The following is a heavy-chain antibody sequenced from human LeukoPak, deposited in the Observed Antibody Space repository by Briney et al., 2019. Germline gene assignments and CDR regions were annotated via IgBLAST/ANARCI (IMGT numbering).Heavy chain of an antibody. CDR1: GGAVTSGSFY. D-gene: IGHD6-13*01. J-gene: IGHJ4*02. CDR2: IYTTGGT. V-gene: IGHV4-61*02. CDR3: AGTGIGIAAAGDYFDY. Sequence: SQTLSLTCTVSGGAVTSGSFYWAWIRQSAGKGLEWIGRIYTTGGTNYNPSLKGRVTISVDTSKNHFSLKLSSVTAADTAVYYCAGTGIGIAAAGDYFDYWGQGTLVTVSS.